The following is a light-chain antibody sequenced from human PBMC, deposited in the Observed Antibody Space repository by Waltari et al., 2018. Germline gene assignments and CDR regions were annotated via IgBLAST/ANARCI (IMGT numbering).Light chain of an antibody. CDR2: YSSDSTT. J-gene: IGLJ2*01. Sequence: PGRPPQFHLKYSSDSTTQQGSGVPSRFSGSRDTSANAVILLISGVQSEDEANYYGMILHNNAVVFGGGTKLTVL. V-gene: IGLV5-45*01. CDR3: MILHNNAVV.